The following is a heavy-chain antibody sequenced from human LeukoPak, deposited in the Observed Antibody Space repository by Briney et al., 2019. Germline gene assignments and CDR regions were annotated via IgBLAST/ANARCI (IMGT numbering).Heavy chain of an antibody. CDR2: ISASGGST. CDR1: GFTFSSYA. D-gene: IGHD3-22*01. J-gene: IGHJ2*01. Sequence: PGGSLRLSCAASGFTFSSYAMNWVRQTPGKGLEWVSGISASGGSTYYADSVKGRFTISRDNSKNTLYLQMNSLRAEDTALYYCAKGTTLIVVVTWYFDLWGRGTLVTVSS. CDR3: AKGTTLIVVVTWYFDL. V-gene: IGHV3-23*01.